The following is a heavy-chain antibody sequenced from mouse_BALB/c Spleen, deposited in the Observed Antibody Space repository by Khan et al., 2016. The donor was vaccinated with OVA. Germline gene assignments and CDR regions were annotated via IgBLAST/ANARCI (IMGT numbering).Heavy chain of an antibody. V-gene: IGHV14-1*02. D-gene: IGHD2-3*01. CDR2: IDPENDNT. Sequence: VQLKESGAELVRPGALVNLSCKASGFDIKDYYMHWVKQRPEQGREWIGWIDPENDNTRYDPKFQGKASITSDTSSNTAYLQLSSLTYEDITQSYCPRDGYSPGLAYWGQGTLVTVSA. CDR1: GFDIKDYY. J-gene: IGHJ3*01. CDR3: PRDGYSPGLAY.